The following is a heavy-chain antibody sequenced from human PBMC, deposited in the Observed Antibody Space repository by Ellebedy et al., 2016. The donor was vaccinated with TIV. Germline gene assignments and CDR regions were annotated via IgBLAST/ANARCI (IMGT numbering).Heavy chain of an antibody. D-gene: IGHD1-14*01. Sequence: GESLKISCAASGFTFRTYWIGWVRQMPGKGLEWMAIIYPGDSNTIYSPSFQGQVTISADKSIGTAYLQWRSLKASDSAMYYCARRPTYGPPEFFDYWGQGTLVTVSS. V-gene: IGHV5-51*01. J-gene: IGHJ4*02. CDR2: IYPGDSNT. CDR1: GFTFRTYW. CDR3: ARRPTYGPPEFFDY.